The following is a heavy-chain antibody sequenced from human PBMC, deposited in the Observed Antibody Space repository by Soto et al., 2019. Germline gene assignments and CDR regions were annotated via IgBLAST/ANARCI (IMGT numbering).Heavy chain of an antibody. V-gene: IGHV3-23*01. CDR2: ISGSGGST. Sequence: GGSLSLSCAASGFTFSSYAMSWVRQAPGKGLEWVSAISGSGGSTYYADSVKGRFTISRDNSKNTLYLQMNSLRAEDTAVYYCAKDNILIRGVDTAMVPYYFDYWGQGTLVTVSS. D-gene: IGHD5-18*01. CDR3: AKDNILIRGVDTAMVPYYFDY. CDR1: GFTFSSYA. J-gene: IGHJ4*02.